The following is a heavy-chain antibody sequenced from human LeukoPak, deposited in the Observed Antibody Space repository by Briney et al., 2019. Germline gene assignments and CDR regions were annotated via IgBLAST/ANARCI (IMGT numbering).Heavy chain of an antibody. V-gene: IGHV3-30-3*01. CDR2: ISHDGSNK. J-gene: IGHJ6*02. CDR1: GFTFSSYA. CDR3: ATANYYYYGMDV. Sequence: GRSLRLSCAASGFTFSSYAMHWVRQAPGKGLEWVAVISHDGSNKYYADSVKGRFTISRDNSKNTLYLQMNSLRAEDTAVYYCATANYYYYGMDVWGQGTLVTVSS.